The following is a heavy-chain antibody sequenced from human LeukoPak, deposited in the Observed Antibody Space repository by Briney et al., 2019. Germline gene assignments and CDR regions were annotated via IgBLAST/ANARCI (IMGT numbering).Heavy chain of an antibody. J-gene: IGHJ4*02. Sequence: PGGSLRLSCAASGLTFSDFWMHWVRQPPGKGLVWVALVKGDERTTIYADSVKGRFTISRDNAKNTLYLEMNSLKADDSRIYYCGNGHSYGFDYWGQGDLVTVSS. CDR1: GLTFSDFW. D-gene: IGHD5-18*01. CDR2: VKGDERTT. V-gene: IGHV3-74*01. CDR3: GNGHSYGFDY.